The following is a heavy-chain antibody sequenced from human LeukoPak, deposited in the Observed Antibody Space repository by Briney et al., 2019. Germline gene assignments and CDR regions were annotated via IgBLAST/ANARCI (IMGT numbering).Heavy chain of an antibody. Sequence: GGSLRLSCAASGFTFSNAWMSWVRQPPGKGLEWGVRIKSKTDGGTTDYAAPVKGRFTISRNDSKNTIYLQMNRMTAEDTAVYYCTTVPIAVAGTDPFDHWGQGTLVTVSS. CDR3: TTVPIAVAGTDPFDH. D-gene: IGHD6-19*01. V-gene: IGHV3-15*01. CDR2: IKSKTDGGTT. CDR1: GFTFSNAW. J-gene: IGHJ4*02.